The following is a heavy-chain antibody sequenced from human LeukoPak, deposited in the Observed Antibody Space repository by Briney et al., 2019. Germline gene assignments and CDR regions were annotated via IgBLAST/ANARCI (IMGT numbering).Heavy chain of an antibody. V-gene: IGHV3-48*02. CDR2: ISSSSSTI. CDR1: GSTFSSYS. D-gene: IGHD3-22*01. Sequence: GGSLRLSCAASGSTFSSYSMSWVRQAPGKGLEWVSYISSSSSTIYYADSVKGRFTISRDNAKNSLYLQMNSLRDEDTAVYYCARDGQWAYYYDSSGYYYDYWGQGTLVTVSS. J-gene: IGHJ4*02. CDR3: ARDGQWAYYYDSSGYYYDY.